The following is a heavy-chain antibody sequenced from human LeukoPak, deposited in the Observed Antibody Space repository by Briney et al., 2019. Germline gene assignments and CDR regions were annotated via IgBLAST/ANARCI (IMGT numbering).Heavy chain of an antibody. CDR3: ARDEGLWWGGDVGAFDI. Sequence: ASVKVSCKASGYTFTGYYMHWVRQAPGQGLELMGRINPNSGGTNYAQKFQGRVTMTRDTSISTAYMELSRLRSDDTAVYYCARDEGLWWGGDVGAFDIWGQGTMVTVSS. CDR1: GYTFTGYY. J-gene: IGHJ3*02. D-gene: IGHD2-21*01. V-gene: IGHV1-2*06. CDR2: INPNSGGT.